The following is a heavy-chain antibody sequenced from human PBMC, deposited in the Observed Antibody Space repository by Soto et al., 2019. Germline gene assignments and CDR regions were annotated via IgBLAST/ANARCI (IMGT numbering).Heavy chain of an antibody. J-gene: IGHJ6*02. CDR3: ACPVEMATRARADYYYGMDV. CDR2: IIPIFGTA. Sequence: ASVKVSCKASGGTFSSYAISWVRQAPGQGLEWMGGIIPIFGTANYAQKFQGRVTITADESTSTAYMELSSLRSEDTAVYYCACPVEMATRARADYYYGMDVRGQGTTVTVSS. D-gene: IGHD5-12*01. V-gene: IGHV1-69*13. CDR1: GGTFSSYA.